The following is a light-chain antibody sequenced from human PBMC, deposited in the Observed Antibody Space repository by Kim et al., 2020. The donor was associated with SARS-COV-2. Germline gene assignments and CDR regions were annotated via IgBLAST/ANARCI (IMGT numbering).Light chain of an antibody. CDR3: QQDNAYPWT. CDR2: KAS. CDR1: TSIADY. V-gene: IGKV1-5*03. J-gene: IGKJ1*01. Sequence: DIQMTQFNSTLSASVEDRVTITCRASTSIADYLAWYQQKPRKAPKLLIYKASNLESGVPSRFSDTGSETEFTLTISSLQPDDLASYYCQQDNAYPWTFGQGTKVDIK.